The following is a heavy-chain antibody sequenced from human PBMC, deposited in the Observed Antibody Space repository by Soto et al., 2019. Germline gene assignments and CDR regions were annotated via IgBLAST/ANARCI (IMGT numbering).Heavy chain of an antibody. Sequence: SETLSLTCTVSGGSISSGDYYWSWIRQPPGKGLEWIGYIYYSGSTYYNPSLKSRVTISVDTSKNQFSLKLSSVTAADTAVYYCARSYYDILTGYQWFDPWGQGTLVTVSS. J-gene: IGHJ5*02. CDR1: GGSISSGDYY. CDR2: IYYSGST. D-gene: IGHD3-9*01. CDR3: ARSYYDILTGYQWFDP. V-gene: IGHV4-30-4*01.